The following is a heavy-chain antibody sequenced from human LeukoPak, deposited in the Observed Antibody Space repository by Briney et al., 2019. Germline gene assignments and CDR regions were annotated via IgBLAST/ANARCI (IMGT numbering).Heavy chain of an antibody. D-gene: IGHD3-10*01. Sequence: ASVKVSCKASGYTFTSYGISWVRQAPGQGLEWMGWISAYNGNTNYAQKLQGRVTMTTDTSTSTAYMELRSLGSDDTAVYYCARPQTILTYYYGSGSPEDYFDYWGQGTLVTVSS. V-gene: IGHV1-18*01. CDR3: ARPQTILTYYYGSGSPEDYFDY. CDR1: GYTFTSYG. CDR2: ISAYNGNT. J-gene: IGHJ4*02.